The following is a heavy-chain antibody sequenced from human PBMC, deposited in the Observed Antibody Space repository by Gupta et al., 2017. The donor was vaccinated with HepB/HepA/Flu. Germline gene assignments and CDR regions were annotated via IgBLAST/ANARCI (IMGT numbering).Heavy chain of an antibody. V-gene: IGHV3-23*01. CDR1: GFTFSSYA. J-gene: IGHJ4*02. CDR3: AKDYWDIVVVPAAHLDY. Sequence: EVQLLESGGGLVQPGGSLRLSCAASGFTFSSYAMSLVRQAPGKGLEWVSAISGSGGSTYYADSVKGRFTISRDNSKNTLYLQMNSLRAEDTAVYYCAKDYWDIVVVPAAHLDYWGQGTLVTVSS. D-gene: IGHD2-2*01. CDR2: ISGSGGST.